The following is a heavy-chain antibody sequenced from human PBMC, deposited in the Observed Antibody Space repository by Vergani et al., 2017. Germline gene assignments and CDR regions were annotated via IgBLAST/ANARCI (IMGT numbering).Heavy chain of an antibody. CDR1: GGSFSGYY. J-gene: IGHJ4*02. D-gene: IGHD3-10*01. V-gene: IGHV4-34*01. CDR2: INHSGST. Sequence: QVQLQQWGAGLLKPSETLSLTCAVYGGSFSGYYWSWIRQPPGKGLEWMGEINHSGSTNYNPSLKSRVTISVDTSKNQFSLKLSSVTAADTAVYYCARVDRYIRSGHFDYWGQGTLVTVSS. CDR3: ARVDRYIRSGHFDY.